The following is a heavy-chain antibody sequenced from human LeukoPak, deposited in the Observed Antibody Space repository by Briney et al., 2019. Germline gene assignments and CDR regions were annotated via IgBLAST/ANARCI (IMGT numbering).Heavy chain of an antibody. J-gene: IGHJ4*02. V-gene: IGHV4-61*02. D-gene: IGHD3-10*01. CDR1: GGAISSGIYY. CDR3: ARDHFYGSGKTGYFDY. CDR2: IYTSGHT. Sequence: SGTLSLTCTVSGGAISSGIYYWSWIRQPAGKGLEWIGRIYTSGHTNYNPSLKSRVTISVDTSKNQFSLKLRSVTAADTAVYYCARDHFYGSGKTGYFDYWGQGILVTVSS.